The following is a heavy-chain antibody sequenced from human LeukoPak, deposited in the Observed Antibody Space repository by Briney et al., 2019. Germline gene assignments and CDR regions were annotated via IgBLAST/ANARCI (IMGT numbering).Heavy chain of an antibody. V-gene: IGHV3-33*01. CDR1: GFTFNNYG. CDR2: IWYDGRSK. D-gene: IGHD1-26*01. CDR3: ARDQSIREGSYYIILDY. J-gene: IGHJ4*02. Sequence: PGGSLRLSCAASGFTFNNYGMHGVRQAPGKGLEWVAVIWYDGRSKYYADSVKGRFTISRDNSKDTLYLQMNSLRAEDTAVYYCARDQSIREGSYYIILDYWGQGTLVTVSS.